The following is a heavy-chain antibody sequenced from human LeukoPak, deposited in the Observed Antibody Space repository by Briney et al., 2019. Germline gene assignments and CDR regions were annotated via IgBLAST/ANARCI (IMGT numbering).Heavy chain of an antibody. CDR3: ARDPVGAIGYGMDV. D-gene: IGHD1-26*01. Sequence: PGGSLRLSCAASGFTVSNSFMNWVRHAPGKGLEGVSAINSGGGTYYADSVKGRFSISRDNSDNTVYVQMNSLRAEDTAVYYCARDPVGAIGYGMDVWGQGTTVTVSS. CDR2: INSGGGT. J-gene: IGHJ6*02. CDR1: GFTVSNSF. V-gene: IGHV3-66*01.